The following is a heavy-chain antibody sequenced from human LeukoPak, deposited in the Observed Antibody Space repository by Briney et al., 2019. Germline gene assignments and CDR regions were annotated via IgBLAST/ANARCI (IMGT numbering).Heavy chain of an antibody. Sequence: GGSLRLSCAASGFTFSSYWMSWVRQVPGKGLEWVANIKQDGSEKYYVDSVKGRFTISRDNAKNSLYLQMSSLRADDTAVYYCARDGYAYCGGDCYIDYWGQGTLVTVSS. CDR2: IKQDGSEK. CDR1: GFTFSSYW. D-gene: IGHD2-21*01. CDR3: ARDGYAYCGGDCYIDY. J-gene: IGHJ4*02. V-gene: IGHV3-7*01.